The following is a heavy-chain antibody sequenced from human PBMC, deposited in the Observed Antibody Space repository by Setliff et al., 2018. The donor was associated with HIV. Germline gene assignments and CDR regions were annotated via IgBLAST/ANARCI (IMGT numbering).Heavy chain of an antibody. CDR3: ARGGGYCDSSGPVHYYYYYYMDV. CDR2: ISAYNGNT. Sequence: ASVKVSCKASGYTFTSYGISWVRQAPGQGLEWMGWISAYNGNTNYAQKLQGRVTMTTDTSTSTAYMELRSLRSDDTAVYYCARGGGYCDSSGPVHYYYYYYMDVWGKGTTVTVSS. J-gene: IGHJ6*03. CDR1: GYTFTSYG. D-gene: IGHD3-22*01. V-gene: IGHV1-18*01.